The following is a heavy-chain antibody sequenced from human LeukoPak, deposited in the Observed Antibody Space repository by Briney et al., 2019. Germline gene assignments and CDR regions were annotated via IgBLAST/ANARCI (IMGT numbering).Heavy chain of an antibody. D-gene: IGHD6-13*01. V-gene: IGHV3-23*01. CDR3: AKGGQQLVRYGMDV. J-gene: IGHJ6*02. Sequence: GGSLRISCAASGFTFISYAMSWVRQARGKGLEWVSAISGSGGSTYYADSVKGRFTISRDNSKNTLYLQMNSLRAEDTAVYYCAKGGQQLVRYGMDVWGQGTTVTVSS. CDR1: GFTFISYA. CDR2: ISGSGGST.